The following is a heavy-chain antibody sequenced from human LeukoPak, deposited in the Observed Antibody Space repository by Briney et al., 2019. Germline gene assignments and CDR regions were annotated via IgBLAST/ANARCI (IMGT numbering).Heavy chain of an antibody. CDR3: AKGRIRYSGSYGAFDI. CDR2: ISGGST. D-gene: IGHD1-26*01. V-gene: IGHV3-38-3*01. CDR1: GFTVSSNE. Sequence: GGSLRLSCAASGFTVSSNEMSWVRQAPGKGLEWVSSISGGSTYYADSVKGRFTISRDNSKNTLYLQMNSLRAEDTAVYYCAKGRIRYSGSYGAFDIWGQGTMVTVSS. J-gene: IGHJ3*02.